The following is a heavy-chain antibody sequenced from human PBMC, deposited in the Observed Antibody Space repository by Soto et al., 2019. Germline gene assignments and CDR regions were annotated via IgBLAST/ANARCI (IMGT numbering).Heavy chain of an antibody. CDR1: GGSISSGGYS. D-gene: IGHD4-17*01. CDR2: IYHSGST. CDR3: ARSATTVTHYFDY. J-gene: IGHJ4*02. Sequence: SETLSLTCAVSGGSISSGGYSWSWIRQPPGKGLEWIGYIYHSGSTYYNPSLKSRVTISVDRSKNQFSLKLSSVTAADTAVYYFARSATTVTHYFDYWGQGTLVTVYS. V-gene: IGHV4-30-2*01.